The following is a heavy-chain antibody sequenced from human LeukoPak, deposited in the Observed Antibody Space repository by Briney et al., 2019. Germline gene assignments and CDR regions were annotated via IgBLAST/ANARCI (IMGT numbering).Heavy chain of an antibody. V-gene: IGHV4-30-2*01. CDR2: IYHSGST. CDR1: GVSISSGGYS. Sequence: PSQTLSLTCAVSGVSISSGGYSWSWIRQPPGKGLEWIGYIYHSGSTYYNPSLKSRVTISVDRSKNQFSLKLSSVTAADTAVYYCARDPRYSYGHGTWGQGTLVTVSS. CDR3: ARDPRYSYGHGT. J-gene: IGHJ5*02. D-gene: IGHD5-18*01.